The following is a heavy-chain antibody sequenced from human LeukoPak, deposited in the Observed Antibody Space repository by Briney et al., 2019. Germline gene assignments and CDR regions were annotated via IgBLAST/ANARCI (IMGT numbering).Heavy chain of an antibody. CDR2: ISWNSGSI. CDR3: AKGSSGSYQKTHDYFDY. V-gene: IGHV3-9*01. Sequence: GGSLRLSCAASGFTFDDYAMHWVRQAPGKGLEWVSGISWNSGSIGYADSVKGRFTISRDNAKNSLYLQMNSLRAEDTALYYCAKGSSGSYQKTHDYFDYWGQGTLVTVSS. J-gene: IGHJ4*02. D-gene: IGHD3-10*01. CDR1: GFTFDDYA.